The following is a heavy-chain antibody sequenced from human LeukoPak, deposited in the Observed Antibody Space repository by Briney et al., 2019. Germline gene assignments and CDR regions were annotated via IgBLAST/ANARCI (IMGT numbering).Heavy chain of an antibody. CDR2: ISSSGSTI. Sequence: GGSLRLSCAASGFTFSDYYMSWIRQAPGKGLEWVSYISSSGSTIYYADSVKGRFTISRDNAKNSLYLQMNSLRAEDTAVYYCARDRTLITIFGVVTNAFDIWGQGTMVTVSS. CDR1: GFTFSDYY. CDR3: ARDRTLITIFGVVTNAFDI. J-gene: IGHJ3*02. D-gene: IGHD3-3*01. V-gene: IGHV3-11*04.